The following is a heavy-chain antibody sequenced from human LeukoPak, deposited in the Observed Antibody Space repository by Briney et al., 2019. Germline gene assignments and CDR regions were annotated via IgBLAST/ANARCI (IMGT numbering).Heavy chain of an antibody. D-gene: IGHD3-9*01. Sequence: GGSLRLSCAASGFTFSSYWMSWVRQARGKGLEWVANIKQDGSEKYYVDSVKGRFTISRDNAKNSLYLQMNSLRAEDTAVYYCAKDLRRYFDWISHFDYWGQGTLVTVSS. CDR3: AKDLRRYFDWISHFDY. CDR2: IKQDGSEK. J-gene: IGHJ4*02. CDR1: GFTFSSYW. V-gene: IGHV3-7*03.